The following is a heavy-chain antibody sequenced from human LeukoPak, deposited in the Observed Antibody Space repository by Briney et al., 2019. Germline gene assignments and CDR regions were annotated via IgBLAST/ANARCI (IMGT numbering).Heavy chain of an antibody. D-gene: IGHD1-26*01. CDR3: ARQETSSYNGAFDI. V-gene: IGHV3-23*01. CDR2: ISGSGGST. J-gene: IGHJ3*02. CDR1: GFTFSSYA. Sequence: GGSLRLSCAASGFTFSSYAMSWVRQAPGKGLEWVSAISGSGGSTYYADSVKGRFTISRDNSKNTLYLQMNSLRADGTAVYHCARQETSSYNGAFDIWGQGTMVTVSS.